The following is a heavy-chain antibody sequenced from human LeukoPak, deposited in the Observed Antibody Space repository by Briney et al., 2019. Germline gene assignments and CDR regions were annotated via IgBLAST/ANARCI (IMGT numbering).Heavy chain of an antibody. CDR3: ARVGGSFTITGTTRWFDP. V-gene: IGHV4-30-4*01. Sequence: SETLSLTCTVSGGSISSGDYYWSWIRQPPGKGLEWIGYIYYSGSTYYNPSLKSRVTISVDTSKNQFSLKLSSVIAADTAVYYCARVGGSFTITGTTRWFDPWGQGTLVTVSS. D-gene: IGHD1-7*01. CDR1: GGSISSGDYY. J-gene: IGHJ5*02. CDR2: IYYSGST.